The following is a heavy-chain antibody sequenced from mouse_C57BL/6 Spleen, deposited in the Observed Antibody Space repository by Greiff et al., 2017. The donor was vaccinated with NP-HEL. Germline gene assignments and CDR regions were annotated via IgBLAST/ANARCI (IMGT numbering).Heavy chain of an antibody. V-gene: IGHV1-69*01. D-gene: IGHD1-1*01. J-gene: IGHJ2*01. CDR3: ARSSPFYYSGSSHFDY. Sequence: QVQLQQPGAELVMPGASVKLSCKASGYTFTSYWMHWVKQRPGQGLEWIGEIDPSDSYTNYNQKFKGKSTLTVDKSSSTAYMQLSSLTSEESAVYYCARSSPFYYSGSSHFDYWGQGTTLTVSS. CDR1: GYTFTSYW. CDR2: IDPSDSYT.